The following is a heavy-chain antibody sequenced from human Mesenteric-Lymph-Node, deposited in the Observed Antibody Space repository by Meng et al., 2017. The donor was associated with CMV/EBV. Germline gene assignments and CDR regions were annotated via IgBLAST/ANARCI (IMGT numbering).Heavy chain of an antibody. CDR1: GLRFNNYW. Sequence: GGSLRLSCAASGLRFNNYWLSWVRQAPGKGLEWVANINQDGSEKYSMASVKGRFTVSRDNGKNSLYLQMNSLRVEDTAIYYCVTASAQSARGNYFHSGMAVWGQGTTVTVSS. J-gene: IGHJ6*02. V-gene: IGHV3-7*01. CDR2: INQDGSEK. D-gene: IGHD5-24*01. CDR3: VTASAQSARGNYFHSGMAV.